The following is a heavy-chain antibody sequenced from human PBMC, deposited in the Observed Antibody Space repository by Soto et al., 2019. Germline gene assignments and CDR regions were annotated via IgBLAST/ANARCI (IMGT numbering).Heavy chain of an antibody. D-gene: IGHD3-10*01. CDR1: GYTFTSYY. J-gene: IGHJ4*02. CDR2: INPSGGST. CDR3: ARGGGGVWFGELFDY. Sequence: QVQLVQSGAEVKKPGASVKVSCKASGYTFTSYYMHWVRQAPGQGLEWMGIINPSGGSTSYAKKFQGRVTMTRDTSTSTVYMGLSSLRSEDTAVYYCARGGGGVWFGELFDYWGQGTLVTVSS. V-gene: IGHV1-46*01.